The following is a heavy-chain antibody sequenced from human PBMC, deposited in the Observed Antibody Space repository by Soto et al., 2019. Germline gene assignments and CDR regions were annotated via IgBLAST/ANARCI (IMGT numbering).Heavy chain of an antibody. J-gene: IGHJ4*02. CDR2: ILGSGGNT. V-gene: IGHV3-23*01. CDR3: AKLAVGFDY. CDR1: GFTFSSYA. Sequence: EVQLLESGGGLVQPGGSLRLSCAASGFTFSSYAMSWVRQAPGKGLEWVSTILGSGGNTYYADSVKGRFTISRDNSKNTLYLQMDSRRAEDTAVYDCAKLAVGFDYWGQGTLVTVSS.